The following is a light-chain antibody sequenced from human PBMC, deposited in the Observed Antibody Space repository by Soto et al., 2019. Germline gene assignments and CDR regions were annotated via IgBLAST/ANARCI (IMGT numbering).Light chain of an antibody. J-gene: IGLJ2*01. CDR1: SSDVGGYSY. CDR3: SSYTPTSTVV. CDR2: DVS. V-gene: IGLV2-14*01. Sequence: QSALTQPASVSGSPGQSITISCTGTSSDVGGYSYVSWYQQHPGKAPKLMIYDVSKRPSGVSYRFSGSKSGNTASLTISGLQAEDEADYYGSSYTPTSTVVFGGGTKLTVL.